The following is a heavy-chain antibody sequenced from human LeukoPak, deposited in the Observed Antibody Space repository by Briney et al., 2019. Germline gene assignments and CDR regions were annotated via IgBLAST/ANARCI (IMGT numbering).Heavy chain of an antibody. CDR3: AKDPLEQLSTIYFQN. D-gene: IGHD6-6*01. J-gene: IGHJ1*01. V-gene: IGHV3-23*01. Sequence: GSLRLSCAASGFSFSSHTMSWVRQTPGKGLEWVSAIGGSGDSARYADSVNGRFTISRDNSQNTLYLQMNSLRAEDTAVYYCAKDPLEQLSTIYFQNWGQGTLVTVSS. CDR2: IGGSGDSA. CDR1: GFSFSSHT.